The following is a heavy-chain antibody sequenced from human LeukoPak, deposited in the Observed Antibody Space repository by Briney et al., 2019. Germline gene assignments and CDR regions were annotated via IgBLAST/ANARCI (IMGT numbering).Heavy chain of an antibody. CDR1: GFTFSRFT. Sequence: PGGSLRLSCAASGFTFSRFTINWVRQAPGKGLEWGSGISGSDSSTYYADSVKGRFTLSRDNSKNTLYLQMNSLRAEDTAVYYCAKGGGWLYYFDYWGQGTLVTVSS. J-gene: IGHJ4*02. CDR2: ISGSDSST. CDR3: AKGGGWLYYFDY. D-gene: IGHD4-23*01. V-gene: IGHV3-23*01.